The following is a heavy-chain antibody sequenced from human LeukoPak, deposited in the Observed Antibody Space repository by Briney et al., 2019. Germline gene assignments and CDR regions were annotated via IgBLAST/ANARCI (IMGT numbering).Heavy chain of an antibody. D-gene: IGHD5-12*01. V-gene: IGHV3-48*04. Sequence: GGSLRLSCAASGFSFSRYSMNWVRQVPGKGLALVSYISSYSSTIYYADSVKGRFTISRDNANNSLYLQMNSLRAEDTAVYYCARGIYSYMDIEYFDYWGQGTLVTVSS. CDR3: ARGIYSYMDIEYFDY. CDR1: GFSFSRYS. CDR2: ISSYSSTI. J-gene: IGHJ4*02.